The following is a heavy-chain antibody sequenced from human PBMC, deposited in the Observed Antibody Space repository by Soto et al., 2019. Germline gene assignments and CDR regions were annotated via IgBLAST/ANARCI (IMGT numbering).Heavy chain of an antibody. Sequence: QVQLVQSGAEVKKPGSSVKVSCKASGGTFSSYTISWVRQAPGQGLEWMGRIIPILGRANYAQKFQGRVTITADKSTSTAYMELSRLRSEDTAVYYWARDEPIRGVMYYYYGMDVWGQGTTVTVSS. D-gene: IGHD3-10*01. V-gene: IGHV1-69*08. CDR3: ARDEPIRGVMYYYYGMDV. J-gene: IGHJ6*02. CDR1: GGTFSSYT. CDR2: IIPILGRA.